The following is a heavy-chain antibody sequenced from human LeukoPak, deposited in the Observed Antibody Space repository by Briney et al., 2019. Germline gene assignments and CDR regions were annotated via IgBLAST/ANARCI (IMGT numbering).Heavy chain of an antibody. CDR2: IYYTGTT. V-gene: IGHV4-59*01. CDR3: AGAPNRHFFDY. CDR1: SGSITSYY. J-gene: IGHJ4*01. Sequence: PSETLSLTCTVSSGSITSYYWSWIRQPPGKGLEYIGHIYYTGTTDYNPSIKSRVTMSVDTSKNQFSLRLISVTASDTAVYFCAGAPNRHFFDYWGHGTLVAVSS.